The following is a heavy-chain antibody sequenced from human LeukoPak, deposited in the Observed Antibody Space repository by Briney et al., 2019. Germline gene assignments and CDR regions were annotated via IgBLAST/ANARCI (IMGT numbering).Heavy chain of an antibody. V-gene: IGHV1-18*04. CDR2: ISAYNGNT. J-gene: IGHJ5*02. D-gene: IGHD3-3*01. CDR1: GYTFTGYY. Sequence: ASVKVSCKASGYTFTGYYMHWVRQAPGQGFEWMGWISAYNGNTNYAQKLQGRVTMTTDTSTSTAYMELRSLRSDDTAVYYCARLRPITIFGVVTPGRWFDPWGQGTLVTVSS. CDR3: ARLRPITIFGVVTPGRWFDP.